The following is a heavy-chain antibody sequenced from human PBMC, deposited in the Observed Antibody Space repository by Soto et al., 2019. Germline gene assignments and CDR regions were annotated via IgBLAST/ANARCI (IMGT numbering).Heavy chain of an antibody. V-gene: IGHV2-70*01. CDR1: GFSLRSSGIY. CDR2: IDWDDEDDDT. CDR3: ARYSYDTSCYDY. Sequence: SGPTLVNPTQTLTLTCTFSGFSLRSSGIYVSWIRQPPGKALEWLALIDWDDEDDDTYYNTSLKTRLTISKDTSQNQVVLTMANMDPVDTGTYYCARYSYDTSCYDYWGQGILVTVSS. J-gene: IGHJ4*02. D-gene: IGHD3-22*01.